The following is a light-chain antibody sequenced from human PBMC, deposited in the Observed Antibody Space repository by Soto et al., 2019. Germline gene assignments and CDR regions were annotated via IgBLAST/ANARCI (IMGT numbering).Light chain of an antibody. Sequence: DIQMTQSTSSLSASVGDRVTITCRASQSISNYLHWYQQKPGKAPKVLIYAASSLQSGVPSRFSGSGSGTDFTLTISSLQPEDFATYYCQHFKSFPITFGQGTRLEIK. CDR2: AAS. J-gene: IGKJ5*01. CDR1: QSISNY. V-gene: IGKV1-39*01. CDR3: QHFKSFPIT.